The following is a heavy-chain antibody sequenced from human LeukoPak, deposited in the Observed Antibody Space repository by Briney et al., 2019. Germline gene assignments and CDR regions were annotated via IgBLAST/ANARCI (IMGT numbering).Heavy chain of an antibody. Sequence: GGSLRLSCAASGFAFSKYDMHWVRQTTGKGLEWVAGIGIVGDTYYPDSVKGRFTISREDAKNSLYLQMNSLRPGDTAVYFCAREGADCSSGSCQNFYYAMDVWGQGTTVTVSS. J-gene: IGHJ6*02. CDR2: IGIVGDT. CDR3: AREGADCSSGSCQNFYYAMDV. D-gene: IGHD2-15*01. V-gene: IGHV3-13*01. CDR1: GFAFSKYD.